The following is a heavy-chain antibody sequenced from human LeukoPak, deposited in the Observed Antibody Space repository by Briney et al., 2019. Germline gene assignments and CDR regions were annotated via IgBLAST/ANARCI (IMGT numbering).Heavy chain of an antibody. J-gene: IGHJ4*02. Sequence: PSDTLSLTCIVSGGSMVSYYWSWIRQSPGKGLEWMGDIYSTGSTSYNPSLKSRVAISVDTSKKQFSLKLSSVTAADTAVYYCASPANTFTYGSGSYYSGYFDYWGQGTLVTVSS. CDR1: GGSMVSYY. CDR2: IYSTGST. CDR3: ASPANTFTYGSGSYYSGYFDY. V-gene: IGHV4-4*09. D-gene: IGHD3-10*01.